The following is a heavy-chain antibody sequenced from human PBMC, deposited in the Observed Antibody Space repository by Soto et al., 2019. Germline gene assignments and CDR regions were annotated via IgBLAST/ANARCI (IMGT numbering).Heavy chain of an antibody. CDR1: GFTFSSYA. CDR2: ISYDGSNK. V-gene: IGHV3-30-3*01. Sequence: QVQLVESGGGVVQPGRSLRLSCAASGFTFSSYAMHWVRQAPGKGLEWVAVISYDGSNKYYADSVKGRFTISRDNSKNRLYLPMNALRAEDTAVYYCARDRPGGWELLDYSYYGMDVWGQGTTVTVSS. CDR3: ARDRPGGWELLDYSYYGMDV. J-gene: IGHJ6*02. D-gene: IGHD1-26*01.